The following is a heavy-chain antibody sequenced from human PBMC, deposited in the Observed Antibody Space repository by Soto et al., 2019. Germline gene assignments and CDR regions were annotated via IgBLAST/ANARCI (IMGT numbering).Heavy chain of an antibody. D-gene: IGHD3-10*01. V-gene: IGHV4-28*01. CDR3: ARITPGAGYYYGMDV. CDR2: IYYSGST. Sequence: QVQLQESGPGLVKPSDTLSLTCAVSGYSISSSNWWGWIRQPPGKGLEWIGYIYYSGSTYYNPSLKSRVTMSVDTSKNQFSLKLSSVTAVDTAVYYCARITPGAGYYYGMDVWGQGTTVTVSS. CDR1: GYSISSSNW. J-gene: IGHJ6*02.